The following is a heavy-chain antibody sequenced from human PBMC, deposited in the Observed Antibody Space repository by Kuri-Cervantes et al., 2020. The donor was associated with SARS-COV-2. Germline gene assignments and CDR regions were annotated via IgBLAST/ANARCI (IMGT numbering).Heavy chain of an antibody. J-gene: IGHJ4*02. Sequence: GESLKISCAASGFAFNNYAMSWVRQAPGKGLEWVSAISGSGGSTYYADSVKGRFTISRDNSKNTLYLQMNSLRAEDTAVYYCAKDPLHYDSYDFWSGYYTGYFDYWGQGTLVTVSS. CDR1: GFAFNNYA. V-gene: IGHV3-23*01. CDR3: AKDPLHYDSYDFWSGYYTGYFDY. D-gene: IGHD3-3*01. CDR2: ISGSGGST.